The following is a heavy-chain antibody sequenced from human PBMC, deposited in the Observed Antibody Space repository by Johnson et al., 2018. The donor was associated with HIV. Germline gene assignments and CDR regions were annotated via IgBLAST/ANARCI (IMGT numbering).Heavy chain of an antibody. CDR3: ARDLYYGSGSSVAFDI. D-gene: IGHD3-10*01. Sequence: VQLVVSGGGVVRPGGSLRLSCAASGFTFDDYGMSRLSQAPGKEMEGAAGINWNGGSTGYAVSVRGRFTNSRDNAKNSLYLQMNSLSAEDTALYYCARDLYYGSGSSVAFDIWGQGTMVTVSS. V-gene: IGHV3-20*04. CDR1: GFTFDDYG. J-gene: IGHJ3*02. CDR2: INWNGGST.